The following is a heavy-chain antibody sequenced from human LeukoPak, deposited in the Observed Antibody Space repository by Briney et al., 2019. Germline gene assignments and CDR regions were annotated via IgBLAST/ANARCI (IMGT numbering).Heavy chain of an antibody. CDR1: GFTFSSYA. J-gene: IGHJ4*02. Sequence: GGSLRLSCAASGFTFSSYAMTWVRQAPGKGLEWVSVISGSGGSAHYADSAKGRFTISRDNSKKTLYLQMNSLRAEDTAVYYCAKYTRDLYYDSSGPFDYWGQGTLVTVSS. CDR3: AKYTRDLYYDSSGPFDY. D-gene: IGHD3-22*01. CDR2: ISGSGGSA. V-gene: IGHV3-23*01.